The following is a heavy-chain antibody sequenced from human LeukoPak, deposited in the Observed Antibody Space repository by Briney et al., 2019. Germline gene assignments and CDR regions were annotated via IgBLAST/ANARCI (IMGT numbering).Heavy chain of an antibody. J-gene: IGHJ3*02. D-gene: IGHD2-2*01. CDR1: GGSISSYY. CDR3: ARGGDRYCSSTSCPTAVPFRAFDI. CDR2: IYTSGST. V-gene: IGHV4-4*07. Sequence: PSETLSLTCTVSGGSISSYYWSWIRQPAGKGLEWIGRIYTSGSTNYNPSLKSRVTMSVDTSKNQFSLKLSSVTAADPAVYYCARGGDRYCSSTSCPTAVPFRAFDIWGQGTMVTVSS.